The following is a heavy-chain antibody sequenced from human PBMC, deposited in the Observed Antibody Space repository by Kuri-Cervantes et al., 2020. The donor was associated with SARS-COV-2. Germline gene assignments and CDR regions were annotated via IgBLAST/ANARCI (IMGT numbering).Heavy chain of an antibody. CDR2: TRNKAKSYTA. CDR1: GFTFSDHY. V-gene: IGHV3-72*01. CDR3: SRDWAAAGSGYMWYFGL. J-gene: IGHJ2*01. D-gene: IGHD6-13*01. Sequence: GGSLRLSCAASGFTFSDHYMDWVRQAPGKGLEWVGRTRNKAKSYTAEYAASAKGRFTISRDDSKNSLYLQMNSLKTEDTAVYYCSRDWAAAGSGYMWYFGLWGRGTLVTVSS.